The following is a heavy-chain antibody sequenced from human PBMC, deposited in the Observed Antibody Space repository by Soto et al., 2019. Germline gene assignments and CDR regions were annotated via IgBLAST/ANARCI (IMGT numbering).Heavy chain of an antibody. D-gene: IGHD2-8*01. CDR2: IKKDGSRT. Sequence: EAQLVESGGGLVQPGGSLRLSCEASGFSLGSYWMTWFRQAPGKGLEWVANIKKDGSRTSYLDSVRGRFTISRDNVGNSLSLQMDSLRAEDTGLYFCARDVSPGTSTLYLDAFDIWGQGTMVTVSS. CDR3: ARDVSPGTSTLYLDAFDI. J-gene: IGHJ3*02. V-gene: IGHV3-7*05. CDR1: GFSLGSYW.